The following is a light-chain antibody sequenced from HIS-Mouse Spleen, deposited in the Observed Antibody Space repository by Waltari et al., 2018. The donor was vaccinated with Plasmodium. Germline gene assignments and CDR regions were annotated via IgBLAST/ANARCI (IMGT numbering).Light chain of an antibody. CDR1: KLGYKY. J-gene: IGLJ2*01. Sequence: SYELTQPPSVSVSPGQTASITCSGDKLGYKYACWYQQKPGQSPVLGIYQDSQRPSGIPVRFSGSNSWNTATLTISGTQAMDEADYYCQAWDSSTVVFGGGTKLTVL. V-gene: IGLV3-1*01. CDR2: QDS. CDR3: QAWDSSTVV.